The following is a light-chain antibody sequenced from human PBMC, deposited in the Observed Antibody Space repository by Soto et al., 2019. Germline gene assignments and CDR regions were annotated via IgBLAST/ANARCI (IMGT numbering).Light chain of an antibody. CDR1: QSVSSTF. V-gene: IGKV3-20*01. J-gene: IGKJ5*01. CDR2: GAS. Sequence: EIVLTLSPGTLSLSPGERATLSCRASQSVSSTFLAWYQQKPGQAPRLLIFGASNRAPDIPDRFTGSGSGTDFTLTISRLEPDDFAMYYCQQYGRSPFFGQGTRLEIK. CDR3: QQYGRSPF.